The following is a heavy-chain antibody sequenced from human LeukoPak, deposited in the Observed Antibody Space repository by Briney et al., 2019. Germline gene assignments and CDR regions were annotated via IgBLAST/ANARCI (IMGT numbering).Heavy chain of an antibody. Sequence: GGSLRLSCAASGFTFSNYAMSWVRQAPGKGLEWVSTISGSGSVTHYEDSVKGRFTISRDNSKNMMYVQMNSLRGEDTAVYFCAKDGIVGPTREFDYWGQGTLVTVSS. CDR2: ISGSGSVT. V-gene: IGHV3-23*01. CDR1: GFTFSNYA. J-gene: IGHJ4*02. CDR3: AKDGIVGPTREFDY. D-gene: IGHD1-26*01.